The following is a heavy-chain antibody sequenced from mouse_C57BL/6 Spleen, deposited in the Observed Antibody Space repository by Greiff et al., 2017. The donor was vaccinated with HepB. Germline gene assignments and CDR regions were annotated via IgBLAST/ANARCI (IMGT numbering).Heavy chain of an antibody. J-gene: IGHJ3*01. D-gene: IGHD2-3*01. Sequence: QVQLKQPGAELVMPGASVKLSCKASGYTFTSYWMHWVKQRPGQGLEWIGEIDPSDSYTNYNQKFKGKSTLTVDKSSSTAYMQLSSLTSEDSAVYYCARNGYSRPWFAYWGQGTLVTVSA. CDR1: GYTFTSYW. CDR3: ARNGYSRPWFAY. CDR2: IDPSDSYT. V-gene: IGHV1-69*01.